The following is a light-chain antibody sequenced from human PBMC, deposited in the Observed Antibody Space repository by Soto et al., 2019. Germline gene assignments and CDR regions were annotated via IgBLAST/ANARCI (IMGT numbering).Light chain of an antibody. CDR3: CSYAGSRRV. J-gene: IGLJ3*02. V-gene: IGLV2-23*01. Sequence: QSVLTQPASVSGSPGQSITIYCTGTSSDVGSYNLVSWYQQHPGKAPKLMIYEGSKRPSGVSNRFSGSKSGNTASLTISGLQAEDDADYYCCSYAGSRRVFGGGTKLTVL. CDR2: EGS. CDR1: SSDVGSYNL.